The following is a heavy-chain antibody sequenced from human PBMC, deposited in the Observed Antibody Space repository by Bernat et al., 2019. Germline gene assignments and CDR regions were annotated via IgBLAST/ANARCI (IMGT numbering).Heavy chain of an antibody. V-gene: IGHV3-7*03. Sequence: VQLVKSGGGVVQPGRSLRLSCVVSGFTFSNTWMNWVRQAPGKGLEWVAYINLDGSEKNYVDSVRGRFTISRDNAKNSLYLEMNNLRAEDTAVYYCVRVPRLADYWGQGTLVTVSA. CDR1: GFTFSNTW. D-gene: IGHD3-3*02. J-gene: IGHJ4*02. CDR2: INLDGSEK. CDR3: VRVPRLADY.